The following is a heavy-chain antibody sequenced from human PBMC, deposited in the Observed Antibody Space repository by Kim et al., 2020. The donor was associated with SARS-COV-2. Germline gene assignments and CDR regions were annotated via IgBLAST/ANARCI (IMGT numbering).Heavy chain of an antibody. V-gene: IGHV4-4*09. CDR3: ARSMVRGAYYFDY. Sequence: YNPALKSRVTISVDTSKNQFSLKLSSVTAADTAVYYCARSMVRGAYYFDYWGQGTLVTVSS. D-gene: IGHD3-10*01. J-gene: IGHJ4*02.